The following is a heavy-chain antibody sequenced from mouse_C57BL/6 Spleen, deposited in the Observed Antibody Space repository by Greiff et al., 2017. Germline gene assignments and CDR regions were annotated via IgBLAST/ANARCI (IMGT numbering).Heavy chain of an antibody. V-gene: IGHV10-1*01. Sequence: DVKLVESGGGLVQPKGSLKLSCAASGFSFNTYAMNWVRQAPGKGLEWVARIRSKSNNYATYYADSVKDRFAISRDDSESMLYLQMNNLKTEDTAMYYCVRHEDYERGDYFDYWGQGTTLTVSS. D-gene: IGHD2-4*01. J-gene: IGHJ2*01. CDR3: VRHEDYERGDYFDY. CDR2: IRSKSNNYAT. CDR1: GFSFNTYA.